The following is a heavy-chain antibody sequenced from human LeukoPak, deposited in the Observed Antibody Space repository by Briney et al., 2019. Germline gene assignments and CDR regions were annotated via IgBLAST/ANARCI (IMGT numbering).Heavy chain of an antibody. CDR3: ARMMTGTGDQ. Sequence: PGGSLRLSCAASGFTFSGYYMFWVRQVPGKGLMWVAHINGFGTEATYADTVKGRFTISRDNAKNTLYLQMNGLRDEDTAVYYCARMMTGTGDQWGQGTLLIVSS. CDR1: GFTFSGYY. J-gene: IGHJ5*02. CDR2: INGFGTEA. V-gene: IGHV3-74*01. D-gene: IGHD1-7*01.